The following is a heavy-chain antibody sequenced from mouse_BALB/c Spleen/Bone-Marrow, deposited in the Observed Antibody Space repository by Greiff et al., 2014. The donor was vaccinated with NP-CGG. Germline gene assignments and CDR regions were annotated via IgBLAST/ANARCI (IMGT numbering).Heavy chain of an antibody. J-gene: IGHJ3*01. Sequence: QVQLQQSGAELMKPGASVKISCKATGYTFSSYWIEWVKQRPGHGLEWIGEILPGSGSTNYNEKFKGKATFTADTSSNTACMQLSSLTSEDSAVYYCARELGLRLAYWGQGTLVTVSA. CDR3: ARELGLRLAY. D-gene: IGHD3-1*01. CDR1: GYTFSSYW. V-gene: IGHV1-9*01. CDR2: ILPGSGST.